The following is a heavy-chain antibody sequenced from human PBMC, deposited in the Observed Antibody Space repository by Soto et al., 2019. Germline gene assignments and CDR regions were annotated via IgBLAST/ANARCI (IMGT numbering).Heavy chain of an antibody. CDR2: IIPIFGTA. Sequence: QVQLVQSGAEVKKPGSSVKVSCKASGGTFSSYAISWVRQAPGQGLEWMGGIIPIFGTANYAQKFQGRVTITADESTHTAYMELSSLRSEDAAVYCGAGFGGSYAIDYWGQGTLVTVSS. CDR1: GGTFSSYA. D-gene: IGHD1-26*01. V-gene: IGHV1-69*01. CDR3: AGFGGSYAIDY. J-gene: IGHJ4*02.